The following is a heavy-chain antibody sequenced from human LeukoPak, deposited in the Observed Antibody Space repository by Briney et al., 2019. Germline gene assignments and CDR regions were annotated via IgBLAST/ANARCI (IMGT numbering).Heavy chain of an antibody. J-gene: IGHJ4*02. CDR1: GYTLTELS. D-gene: IGHD3-22*01. V-gene: IGHV1-24*01. CDR2: FDPEDGET. Sequence: ASVKVSCKVSGYTLTELSIHWVRQPPAKGLEGLGGFDPEDGETIYAQKFQGRVTMTEDSSTDTAYMELSSLRSEDTAVYYCATGQYYYDSSGYFHWGQGTLVTVSS. CDR3: ATGQYYYDSSGYFH.